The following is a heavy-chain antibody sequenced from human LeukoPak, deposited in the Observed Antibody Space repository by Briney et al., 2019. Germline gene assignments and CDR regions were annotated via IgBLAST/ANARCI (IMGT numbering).Heavy chain of an antibody. J-gene: IGHJ2*01. V-gene: IGHV4-39*01. CDR1: GGSISSSSYY. Sequence: SETLSLTCTVSGGSISSSSYYWGWIRQPPGKGLEWIGSIYYSGGTYYNPSLKSRVTISVDTSKNQFSLKLSSVTAADTAVYYCARHEIIAARPGYFDLWGRGTLVTVSS. D-gene: IGHD6-6*01. CDR3: ARHEIIAARPGYFDL. CDR2: IYYSGGT.